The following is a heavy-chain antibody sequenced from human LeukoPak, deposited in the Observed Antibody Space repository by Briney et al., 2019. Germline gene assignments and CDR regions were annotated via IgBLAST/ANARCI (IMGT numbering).Heavy chain of an antibody. D-gene: IGHD1-14*01. V-gene: IGHV4-59*11. CDR2: IYYSGST. Sequence: SETLSLTCTVSGGSISSHYWSWIRQPPGKGLEWIGYIYYSGSTNYNPSLKSRVTISVDTSKNQFSLKLSSVTAADTAVYYCARDLEFGQPLFDYWGQGILVTVSS. CDR3: ARDLEFGQPLFDY. CDR1: GGSISSHY. J-gene: IGHJ4*02.